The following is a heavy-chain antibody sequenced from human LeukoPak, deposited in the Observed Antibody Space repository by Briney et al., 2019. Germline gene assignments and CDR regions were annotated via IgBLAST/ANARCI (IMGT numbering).Heavy chain of an antibody. J-gene: IGHJ4*02. CDR1: GFTFSSYA. CDR2: ISGSGGST. Sequence: GGSLRLSCAASGFTFSSYAMHWVRQAPGKGLEWVSSISGSGGSTYYADSVKGRFTISGDNSKNTLYLQMNSLRAEDTAVYYCATPPGPGYSRGWYYFDYWGQGTLVTVSS. V-gene: IGHV3-23*01. CDR3: ATPPGPGYSRGWYYFDY. D-gene: IGHD6-19*01.